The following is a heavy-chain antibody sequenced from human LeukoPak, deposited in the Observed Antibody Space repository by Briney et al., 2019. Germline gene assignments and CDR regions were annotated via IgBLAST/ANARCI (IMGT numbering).Heavy chain of an antibody. D-gene: IGHD2-21*02. Sequence: ASVKVSCKASGGTFSSYAISWVRQAPGQGLEWMGGIIPIFGTANYAQKFQGRVTITADESTSTAYMELSSLRSEDTAVYYCARDPYCGGDCPFDPWGQGTLVTVSS. CDR3: ARDPYCGGDCPFDP. CDR2: IIPIFGTA. J-gene: IGHJ5*02. V-gene: IGHV1-69*13. CDR1: GGTFSSYA.